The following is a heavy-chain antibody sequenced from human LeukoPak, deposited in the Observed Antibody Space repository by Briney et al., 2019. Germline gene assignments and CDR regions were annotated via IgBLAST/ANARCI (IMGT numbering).Heavy chain of an antibody. Sequence: ASVKVSCKASGYTFTGYYMHWVRQAPGQGLEWMGWINPNSGGTNYAQKLQGRVTMTTGTSTSTAYMELRSLRSDDTAVYYCARDGLGYDFWSGLNWFDPWGQGTLVTVSS. CDR3: ARDGLGYDFWSGLNWFDP. J-gene: IGHJ5*02. D-gene: IGHD3-3*01. CDR2: INPNSGGT. CDR1: GYTFTGYY. V-gene: IGHV1-2*02.